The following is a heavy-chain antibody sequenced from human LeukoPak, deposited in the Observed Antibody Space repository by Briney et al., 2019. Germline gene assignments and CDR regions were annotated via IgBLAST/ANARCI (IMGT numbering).Heavy chain of an antibody. CDR2: IYYSGST. Sequence: TFSNYWMSWIRQPPGKGLEWIGYIYYSGSTYYNPSLKSRVTISVDTSKNQFSLKLSSVTAADTAVYYCATFMVRAPSFDYWGQGTLVTVSS. V-gene: IGHV4-30-4*01. CDR3: ATFMVRAPSFDY. J-gene: IGHJ4*02. CDR1: TFSNYW. D-gene: IGHD3-10*01.